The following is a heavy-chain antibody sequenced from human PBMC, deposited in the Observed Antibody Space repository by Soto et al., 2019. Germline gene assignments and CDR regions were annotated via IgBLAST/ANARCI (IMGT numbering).Heavy chain of an antibody. D-gene: IGHD4-17*01. V-gene: IGHV3-53*04. CDR1: EFSVSSNC. Sequence: EVQLVESGGGLVQPGGSLRLSCAAAEFSVSSNCMTWVRQAPGKGLEWVSLIYSGGETYYADSVKGRFTISRHNSENTLYLQMNSLSTEDTAVYYCVRAVTTSSHYYYYYGMDVW. J-gene: IGHJ6*01. CDR3: VRAVTTSSHYYYYYGMDV. CDR2: IYSGGET.